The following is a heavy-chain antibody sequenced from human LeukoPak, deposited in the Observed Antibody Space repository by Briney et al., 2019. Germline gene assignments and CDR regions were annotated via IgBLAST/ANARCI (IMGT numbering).Heavy chain of an antibody. CDR2: IYHSGST. Sequence: PSQTLSLTCAFSGGSISSGGYYGGWLRQPPGKGLEWIGYIYHSGSTYYYPSLKSRVTISVDRSKNQFSLKLSSVTAADTAVYYCARVVAAAENWFDPWGQGTLVTVSS. V-gene: IGHV4-30-2*01. J-gene: IGHJ5*02. CDR3: ARVVAAAENWFDP. D-gene: IGHD6-13*01. CDR1: GGSISSGGYY.